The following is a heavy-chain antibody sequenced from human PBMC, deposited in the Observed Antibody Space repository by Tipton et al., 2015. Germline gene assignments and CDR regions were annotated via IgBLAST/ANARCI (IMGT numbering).Heavy chain of an antibody. CDR2: IQYSGST. CDR3: ARAPIIQGYYHDSSRYYLFNS. J-gene: IGHJ1*01. Sequence: TLSLTCSVSSDSISKYYWGWVRQPPGKELEWIGYIQYSGSTNYNPSLKSRVTISVDTSKTQFSLKLSSVIAADTAVYYCARAPIIQGYYHDSSRYYLFNSWGQGTLVTVSS. V-gene: IGHV4-59*01. D-gene: IGHD3-22*01. CDR1: SDSISKYY.